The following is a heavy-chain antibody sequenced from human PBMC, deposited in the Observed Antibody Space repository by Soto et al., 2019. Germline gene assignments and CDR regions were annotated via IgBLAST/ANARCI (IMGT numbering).Heavy chain of an antibody. V-gene: IGHV1-3*01. CDR1: GYSFTTHA. CDR2: INGGNGYT. D-gene: IGHD6-19*01. Sequence: QVQLVQSGDEVKRPGASVKVACKASGYSFTTHALHWVRQAPGQSLQWLGWINGGNGYTRYSQDFQGRVSFARDSSSSTAYMELRSLRLEVTAVYYCARGAVRFEEAVRPDYWGQGSLITVSS. J-gene: IGHJ4*02. CDR3: ARGAVRFEEAVRPDY.